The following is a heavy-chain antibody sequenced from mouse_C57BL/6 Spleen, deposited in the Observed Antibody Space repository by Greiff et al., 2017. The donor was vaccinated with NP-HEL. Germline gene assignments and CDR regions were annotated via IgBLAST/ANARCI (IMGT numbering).Heavy chain of an antibody. D-gene: IGHD2-3*01. J-gene: IGHJ4*01. CDR3: AIPLSDGYLMDY. Sequence: QVQLKQPGAELVKPGASVKVSCKASGYTFTSYWMHWVKQRPGQGLEWIGRIHPSDGDTNYNQKFKGKATLTVDKSSSTAYMQLSSLTSEDSAVYYCAIPLSDGYLMDYWGQGTSVTVSS. CDR1: GYTFTSYW. CDR2: IHPSDGDT. V-gene: IGHV1-74*01.